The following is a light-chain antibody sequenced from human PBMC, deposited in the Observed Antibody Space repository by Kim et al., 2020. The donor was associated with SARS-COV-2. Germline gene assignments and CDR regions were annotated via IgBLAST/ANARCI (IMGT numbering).Light chain of an antibody. CDR2: EDD. CDR1: SGSIDDNY. V-gene: IGLV6-57*03. Sequence: GKTLTISCTRRSGSIDDNYLQWYRHRPGGVPTTVIYEDDQRPSGVSDRFSGSIDNSSNSASLTISGLRTEDEADYYCQSYNRDNVLFGGGTQLTVL. CDR3: QSYNRDNVL. J-gene: IGLJ2*01.